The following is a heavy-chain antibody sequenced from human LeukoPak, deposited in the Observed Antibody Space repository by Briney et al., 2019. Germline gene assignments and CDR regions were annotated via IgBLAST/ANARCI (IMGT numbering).Heavy chain of an antibody. CDR1: GYTFTGYY. CDR3: ARGLDRYYYDSSGYYYDAFDI. D-gene: IGHD3-22*01. J-gene: IGHJ3*02. V-gene: IGHV1-2*06. CDR2: INPNSGGT. Sequence: ASVKVSCKASGYTFTGYYMHWVRQAPGQGLEWMGRINPNSGGTDYAQKFQGRVTMTRDTSISTAYMELSRLRSDDTAVYYCARGLDRYYYDSSGYYYDAFDIWGQGTMVTVSS.